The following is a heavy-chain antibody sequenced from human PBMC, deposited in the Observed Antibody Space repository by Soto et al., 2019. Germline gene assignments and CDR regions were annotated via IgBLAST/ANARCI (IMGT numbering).Heavy chain of an antibody. D-gene: IGHD2-2*01. Sequence: LRLSCEASGFSFGSYSMNWVRQAPGKGLEWVSFISGRGTTTYYADSVRGRFTVSRDNAKNSLSLEVNSLRDEDTAVYYCARLGYCSSATCKYYFYYYGMDVWGQGTTVTVS. CDR1: GFSFGSYS. CDR3: ARLGYCSSATCKYYFYYYGMDV. CDR2: ISGRGTTT. V-gene: IGHV3-48*02. J-gene: IGHJ6*02.